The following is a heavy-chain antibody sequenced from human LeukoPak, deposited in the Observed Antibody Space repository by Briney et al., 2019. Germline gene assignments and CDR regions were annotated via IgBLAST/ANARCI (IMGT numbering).Heavy chain of an antibody. CDR1: GFTFSSYE. V-gene: IGHV3-48*01. CDR2: ISSSSSTI. Sequence: GGSLRLSCAASGFTFSSYEMNWVRQAPGKGLEWVPYISSSSSTIYYADSVKGRFTISRDNAKNSLYLQMNSLRAEDTAVYYCARAPAIFGVVIIGAFDIWGQGTMVTVSS. J-gene: IGHJ3*02. CDR3: ARAPAIFGVVIIGAFDI. D-gene: IGHD3-3*01.